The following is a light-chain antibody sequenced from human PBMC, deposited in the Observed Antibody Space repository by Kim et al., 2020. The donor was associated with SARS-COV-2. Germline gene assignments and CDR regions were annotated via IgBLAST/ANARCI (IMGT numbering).Light chain of an antibody. CDR1: QDIGDF. CDR2: SAS. CDR3: LQHHSYPFT. V-gene: IGKV1-17*03. Sequence: DIQMTQSPSAMSASLGDRVTMTCRASQDIGDFLAWFQQIPGKAPKRLIYSASTLQSGVPSRFSGSGSGTEFTLTISSLQPEDSATYFCLQHHSYPFTFGGGTKVDIK. J-gene: IGKJ4*01.